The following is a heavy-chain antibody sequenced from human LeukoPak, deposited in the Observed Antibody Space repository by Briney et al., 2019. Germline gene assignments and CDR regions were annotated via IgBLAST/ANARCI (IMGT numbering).Heavy chain of an antibody. CDR3: ARGPCGDDCFSYWYFDL. J-gene: IGHJ2*01. D-gene: IGHD2-21*02. CDR1: GFTFSSYW. Sequence: GGSLRLSCAASGFTFSSYWMNWARQAPGKGLEWVASINHNGNVNYYVDSVKGRFTISRDNYKNTLYLQMDGLRVEDTAVYYCARGPCGDDCFSYWYFDLWGRGTLVTVSS. CDR2: INHNGNVN. V-gene: IGHV3-7*01.